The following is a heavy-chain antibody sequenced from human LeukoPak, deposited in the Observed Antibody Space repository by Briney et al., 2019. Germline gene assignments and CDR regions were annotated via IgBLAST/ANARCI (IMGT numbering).Heavy chain of an antibody. J-gene: IGHJ6*02. CDR2: INHSGST. CDR1: GGSFSGYY. V-gene: IGHV4-34*01. CDR3: ARRPRYCSSTSCYPTFYYYGMDV. D-gene: IGHD2-2*01. Sequence: PSETLSLTCAVYGGSFSGYYWSWIRQPPGKGLGWIGEINHSGSTNYNPSLKSRVTISVDTSKNQFSLKLSSVTAADTAVYYCARRPRYCSSTSCYPTFYYYGMDVWGQGTTVTVSS.